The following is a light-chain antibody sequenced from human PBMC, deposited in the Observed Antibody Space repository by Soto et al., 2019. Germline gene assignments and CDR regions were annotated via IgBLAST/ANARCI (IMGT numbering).Light chain of an antibody. J-gene: IGKJ1*01. CDR3: QQYGSSPRT. V-gene: IGKV3-20*01. Sequence: DIVLTQSPGTLSLSPGERATLSCRASQTVSSSSLAWYQQKPGQAPRLLIFGASTRAAGFPDRFSGSGSGPDFTLTISRLEPEDFAVYYCQQYGSSPRTFGQGTKVEIK. CDR2: GAS. CDR1: QTVSSSS.